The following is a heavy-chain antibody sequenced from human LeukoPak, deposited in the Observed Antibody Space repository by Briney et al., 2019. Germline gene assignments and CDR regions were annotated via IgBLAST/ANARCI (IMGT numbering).Heavy chain of an antibody. CDR1: GFTFSDYY. CDR2: ISSRGSTI. V-gene: IGHV3-11*01. D-gene: IGHD3-22*01. J-gene: IGHJ5*02. Sequence: GGSLRLSCAASGFTFSDYYMSWIRQAPGKGLEWGSYISSRGSTIYYADSVKGRFTISRDNAKNSLYLQMNSLRAEDTAVYYCARGSEDYYDIGIVPFWFDPWGQGTLVTVSS. CDR3: ARGSEDYYDIGIVPFWFDP.